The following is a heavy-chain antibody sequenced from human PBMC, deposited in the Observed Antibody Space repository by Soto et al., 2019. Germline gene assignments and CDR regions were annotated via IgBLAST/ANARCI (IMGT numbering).Heavy chain of an antibody. CDR3: ARHVEMATINWFDP. J-gene: IGHJ5*02. CDR2: IYYSGST. D-gene: IGHD5-12*01. Sequence: QLQLQESGPGLVKPSETLSLTCTVSGGSISSSSYYWGWIRQPPGKGLGWIGSIYYSGSTYYNPSLKSRVTISEDTSKNQFSLKLSSVTAADTAVYYCARHVEMATINWFDPWGQGTLVTVSS. CDR1: GGSISSSSYY. V-gene: IGHV4-39*01.